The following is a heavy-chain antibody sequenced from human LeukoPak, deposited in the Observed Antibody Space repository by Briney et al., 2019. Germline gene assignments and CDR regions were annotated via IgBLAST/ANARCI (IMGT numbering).Heavy chain of an antibody. CDR1: GFTFSDAW. CDR2: IKSKTDGGTT. D-gene: IGHD6-13*01. CDR3: TREDSSSWSIHFDY. V-gene: IGHV3-15*01. Sequence: PGGSLRLSCAASGFTFSDAWMTWVRQAPGKGLEWVGRIKSKTDGGTTDYAAPLKGRFTISRDDSENTLYLQMNSLKTEDTAVYYCTREDSSSWSIHFDYWGQGTLVTVSS. J-gene: IGHJ4*02.